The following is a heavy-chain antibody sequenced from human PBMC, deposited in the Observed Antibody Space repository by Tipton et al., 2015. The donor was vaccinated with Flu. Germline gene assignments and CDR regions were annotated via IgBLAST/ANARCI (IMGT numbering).Heavy chain of an antibody. Sequence: TLSLTCALSGYSISSGYYWGWIRQPPGKGLEWIGSIYYSGITYYNPSLKSRVTISVDTSKNQFSLKLTSVTAADTAVYYCARDPHLINYYDDSGYDWGQGTLAPVSS. J-gene: IGHJ4*02. CDR2: IYYSGIT. V-gene: IGHV4-38-2*02. CDR1: GYSISSGYY. CDR3: ARDPHLINYYDDSGYD. D-gene: IGHD3-22*01.